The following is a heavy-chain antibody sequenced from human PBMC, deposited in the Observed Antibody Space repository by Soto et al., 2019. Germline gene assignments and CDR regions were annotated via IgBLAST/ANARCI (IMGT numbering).Heavy chain of an antibody. CDR3: ARDGTAAGTCYYYYYMDV. CDR1: GFTFSSYS. Sequence: EVQLVESGGGLVKPGGSLRLSCAASGFTFSSYSMNWVRQAPGKGLEWVSSISSSSSYIYYADSVKGRFTISRDNAKNSLYLQMNSLGDEERAVYYRARDGTAAGTCYYYYYMDVWGKGTTVTVSS. D-gene: IGHD6-13*01. J-gene: IGHJ6*03. V-gene: IGHV3-21*01. CDR2: ISSSSSYI.